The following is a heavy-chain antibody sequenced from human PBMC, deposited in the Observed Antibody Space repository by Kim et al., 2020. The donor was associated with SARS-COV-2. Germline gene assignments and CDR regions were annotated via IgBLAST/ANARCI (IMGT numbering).Heavy chain of an antibody. J-gene: IGHJ4*02. CDR3: VRGRRDGYNYFDY. V-gene: IGHV4-31*03. CDR1: GASISSGGYY. Sequence: SETLSLTCTVSGASISSGGYYWIWIRQHQGKGLEWIACIDYSGSTDDNPSVKSRLIISLDKSKNQISLKLSSVTAADTAVYYCVRGRRDGYNYFDYWGQGTLVTVSS. CDR2: IDYSGST. D-gene: IGHD5-12*01.